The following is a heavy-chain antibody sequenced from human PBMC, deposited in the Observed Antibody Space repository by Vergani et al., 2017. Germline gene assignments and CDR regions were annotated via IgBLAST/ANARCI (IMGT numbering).Heavy chain of an antibody. J-gene: IGHJ4*02. D-gene: IGHD5-18*01. CDR1: GFSFGDYA. Sequence: EVQLVESGGGLVPPGRSLRLSCAASGFSFGDYAMTWVRQAPGKGLEWVAFIRNKAYGGTTEYAASVKGRFTISRDDSKRLAYLQLSGLKPEDTDVYFCIRGRGYSFGYSDYWGQGILVTVSA. CDR2: IRNKAYGGTT. CDR3: IRGRGYSFGYSDY. V-gene: IGHV3-49*04.